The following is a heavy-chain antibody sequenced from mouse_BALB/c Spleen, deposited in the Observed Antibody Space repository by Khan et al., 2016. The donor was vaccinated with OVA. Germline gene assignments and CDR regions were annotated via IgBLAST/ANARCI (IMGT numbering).Heavy chain of an antibody. CDR2: INPRSGYT. J-gene: IGHJ4*01. Sequence: VQLVESGAELARPRASVKMSCKASGYTFTSHTMHWVKQRPGQGLEWIGYINPRSGYTNYNQKFNDKATLTADKSSSTAYMQLSSLTSEDSAVYYCARRTTEYAMDYWGQGTSVTVSS. D-gene: IGHD2-14*01. CDR1: GYTFTSHT. V-gene: IGHV1-4*01. CDR3: ARRTTEYAMDY.